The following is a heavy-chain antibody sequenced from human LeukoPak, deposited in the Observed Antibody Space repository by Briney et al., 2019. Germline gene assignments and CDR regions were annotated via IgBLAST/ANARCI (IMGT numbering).Heavy chain of an antibody. CDR3: ARDITIFGVIINFDY. Sequence: PGGSLRLSCAASGFTFSSYGMHWVRQAPGKGLEWVAVISYDGSNKYYADSVKGRFTISRDNSKNTLYLQMNSLRAEDTAVYYCARDITIFGVIINFDYWGRGTLVTVSS. D-gene: IGHD3-3*01. CDR2: ISYDGSNK. CDR1: GFTFSSYG. J-gene: IGHJ4*02. V-gene: IGHV3-30*03.